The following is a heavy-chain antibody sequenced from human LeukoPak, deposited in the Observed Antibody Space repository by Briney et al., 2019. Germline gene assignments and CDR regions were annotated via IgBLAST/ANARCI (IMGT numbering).Heavy chain of an antibody. CDR1: GFTFSDYS. V-gene: IGHV3-21*01. Sequence: GGSLRLSCAASGFTFSDYSMNWVRQAPGKGLEWVSSISTTSSYTYYADSVKGRFTISRDNAKNSLYLQMNSLRADDTAVYFCARDIYDDSGYFRRGLDYWGQGILVTVSS. J-gene: IGHJ4*02. CDR2: ISTTSSYT. D-gene: IGHD3-22*01. CDR3: ARDIYDDSGYFRRGLDY.